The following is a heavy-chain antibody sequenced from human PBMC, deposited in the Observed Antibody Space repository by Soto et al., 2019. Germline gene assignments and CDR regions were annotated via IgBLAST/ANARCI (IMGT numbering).Heavy chain of an antibody. CDR1: GYTFTSYG. CDR2: IIPIFGKA. Sequence: ASVTVSCKASGYTFTSYGIIWVRQAPGQGLEWMGGIIPIFGKANYAQKFQGRVTITADESTSTAYMELSSLRSEDTAVYYCARLYYDFWSGYGLGYYYGMDVWGQGTTVTVSS. D-gene: IGHD3-3*01. J-gene: IGHJ6*02. CDR3: ARLYYDFWSGYGLGYYYGMDV. V-gene: IGHV1-69*13.